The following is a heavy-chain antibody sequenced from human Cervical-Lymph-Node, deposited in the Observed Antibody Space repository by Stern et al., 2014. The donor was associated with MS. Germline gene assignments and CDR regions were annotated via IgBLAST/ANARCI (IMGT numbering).Heavy chain of an antibody. V-gene: IGHV4-4*02. CDR3: AGVNSGYDWFDY. Sequence: QVQLVESGPGLVKPSGTLSLTCAVSGGSISDTNWWGWVRQTPGMGLEWIGKFYHSGTANLSPSLKSRVTMSVDKSKNQFSLELKSVTAADTAIYYCAGVNSGYDWFDYWGQGTLVTVSS. CDR1: GGSISDTNW. CDR2: FYHSGTA. D-gene: IGHD5-12*01. J-gene: IGHJ4*02.